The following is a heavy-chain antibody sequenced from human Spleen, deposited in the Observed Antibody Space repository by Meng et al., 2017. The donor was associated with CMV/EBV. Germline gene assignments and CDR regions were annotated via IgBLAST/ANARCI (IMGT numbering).Heavy chain of an antibody. Sequence: GSLRLYCTVSGGSISSYYWSWIRQPPGKGLEWIGYIYYSGSTNYNPSLKSRVTISVDTSKNQFSLKLSSVTAADTAVYYCARASIAARVGCWFDPWGQGTLVTVSS. CDR1: GGSISSYY. CDR2: IYYSGST. V-gene: IGHV4-59*01. D-gene: IGHD6-6*01. CDR3: ARASIAARVGCWFDP. J-gene: IGHJ5*02.